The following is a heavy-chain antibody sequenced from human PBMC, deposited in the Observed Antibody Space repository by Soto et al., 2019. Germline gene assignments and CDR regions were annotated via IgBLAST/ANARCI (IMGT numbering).Heavy chain of an antibody. CDR2: IYYSGST. CDR1: GVTISGYY. V-gene: IGHV4-59*01. J-gene: IGHJ4*02. D-gene: IGHD6-6*01. CDR3: ARSRRDGLRGPDY. Sequence: PSETLSLTCNVSGVTISGYYWNWIRQPPGKRLEWLGYIYYSGSTNYNPSLKSRVTISVDTSKNQFSLKLSSVTAADTAVYYCARSRRDGLRGPDYWGQGTLVTVSS.